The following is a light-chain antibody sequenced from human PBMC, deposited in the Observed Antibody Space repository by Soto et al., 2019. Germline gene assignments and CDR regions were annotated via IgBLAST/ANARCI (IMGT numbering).Light chain of an antibody. CDR2: AAS. Sequence: AIQMTQSPSSLSASVGDRVTITCRASQDIRNDLGWYQQKPGKAPKLLIYAASSLQNDVPSRFSGSGSGTYFTLTSTSLQSEDFATYYCLQDYVWPFSFGGGTRVEIK. CDR3: LQDYVWPFS. J-gene: IGKJ4*01. CDR1: QDIRND. V-gene: IGKV1-6*02.